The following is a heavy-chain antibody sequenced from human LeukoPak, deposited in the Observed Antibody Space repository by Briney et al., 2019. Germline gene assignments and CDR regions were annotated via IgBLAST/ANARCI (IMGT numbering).Heavy chain of an antibody. J-gene: IGHJ4*02. CDR3: TRETSSRYFDY. CDR2: MNPDSGRT. Sequence: GASVKVSFKASGYTLTIYDINWVRQATGQGREWMGWMNPDSGRTGYAQNFQGRITITRNTSISTAYLELSSLRSDDTAVYYRTRETSSRYFDYWGQGTLVTVSS. V-gene: IGHV1-8*01. CDR1: GYTLTIYD.